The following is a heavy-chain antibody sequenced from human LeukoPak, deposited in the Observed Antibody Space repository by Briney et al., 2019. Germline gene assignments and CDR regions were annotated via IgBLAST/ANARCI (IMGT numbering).Heavy chain of an antibody. V-gene: IGHV3-30*04. CDR1: GFTFSDYT. CDR3: ARSSTMVRERGRNWLDP. CDR2: VSFDGKKK. Sequence: GGSLRLSCAASGFTFSDYTIHWVRQAPDKGLEWVTLVSFDGKKKYYIDSAKGRFTISRDSSKNTVYLQMDSLRAEDTAVYYCARSSTMVRERGRNWLDPWGQGTLVTVSS. J-gene: IGHJ5*02. D-gene: IGHD3-10*01.